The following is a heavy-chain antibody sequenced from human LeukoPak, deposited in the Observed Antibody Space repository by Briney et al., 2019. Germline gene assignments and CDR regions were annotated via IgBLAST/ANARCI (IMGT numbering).Heavy chain of an antibody. Sequence: NPSETLSLTCTVSGGSISSYYWSWIRQPPGKGLEWIGYIYYSGSTNYNPSLKSRVTISVDTSKNQFSLKLSSVTAADTAVYYCARHMAVAEYSDYWGQGTLVTVSS. D-gene: IGHD6-19*01. CDR2: IYYSGST. J-gene: IGHJ4*02. V-gene: IGHV4-59*08. CDR1: GGSISSYY. CDR3: ARHMAVAEYSDY.